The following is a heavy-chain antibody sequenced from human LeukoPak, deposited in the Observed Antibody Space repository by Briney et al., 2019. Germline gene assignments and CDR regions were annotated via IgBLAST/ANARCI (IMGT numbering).Heavy chain of an antibody. CDR3: AKGVVVAPDVTPFDY. D-gene: IGHD2-2*01. V-gene: IGHV3-48*01. J-gene: IGHJ4*02. CDR2: ISSSSSTI. Sequence: GGSLRLSCAASGFTFSSYRMNWVRQAPGKGLEWVSYISSSSSTIYYADSVKGRLTISRDNAKNSLYLQMNSLRAEDTAVYYCAKGVVVAPDVTPFDYWGQGTLVTVSS. CDR1: GFTFSSYR.